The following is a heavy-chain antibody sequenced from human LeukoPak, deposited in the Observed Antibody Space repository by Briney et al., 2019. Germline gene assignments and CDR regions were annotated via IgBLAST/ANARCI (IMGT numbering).Heavy chain of an antibody. D-gene: IGHD5-18*01. J-gene: IGHJ5*02. Sequence: LRLSCAASGFTFSSYAMSWVRQAPGPGLEWIGYIYHSGSTSYNPSLRSRVAISVDRSKNQFSLKLSSVTAADTAVYYCARDLGGYSYGYNWFDPWGQGTLVTVSS. CDR2: IYHSGST. V-gene: IGHV4-30-2*01. CDR3: ARDLGGYSYGYNWFDP. CDR1: GFTFSSYA.